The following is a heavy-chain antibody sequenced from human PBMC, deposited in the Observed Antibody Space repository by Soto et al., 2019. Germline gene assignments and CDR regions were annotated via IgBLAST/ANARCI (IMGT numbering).Heavy chain of an antibody. Sequence: QVQLVESGGGVVQPGRSLRLSCAASGFTFSNYGMHWVRQAPGKGLEWVAVISYDGSNKYYADSVKGRFTISRDNSKNTLYLQMNSLRAEDTAVYYCAKDLTQKYFDYWGQGTLVTVSS. V-gene: IGHV3-30*18. CDR1: GFTFSNYG. J-gene: IGHJ4*02. CDR3: AKDLTQKYFDY. CDR2: ISYDGSNK.